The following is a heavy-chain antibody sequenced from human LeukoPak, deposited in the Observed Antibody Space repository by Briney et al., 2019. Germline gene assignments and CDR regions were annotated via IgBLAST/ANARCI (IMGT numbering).Heavy chain of an antibody. Sequence: GSLRLSCAASGFTFSSYAMSWVRQAPGKGLEWVSAISGSGGSTYYADSVKGRFTISRDNSKNTLYLQMNSLRAEDTAVYYCAKDGAMVSYYYGMDVWGKGTTVTVSS. V-gene: IGHV3-23*01. CDR2: ISGSGGST. CDR3: AKDGAMVSYYYGMDV. D-gene: IGHD5-18*01. CDR1: GFTFSSYA. J-gene: IGHJ6*04.